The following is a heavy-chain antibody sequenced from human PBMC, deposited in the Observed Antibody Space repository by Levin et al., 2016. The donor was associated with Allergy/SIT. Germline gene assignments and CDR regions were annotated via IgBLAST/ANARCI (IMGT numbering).Heavy chain of an antibody. D-gene: IGHD6-19*01. Sequence: WIRQPPGKGLEWVAVIWYDGSNKYYADSVKGRFTISRDNSKNTLYLQMNSLRAEDTAVYYCARDDIAVAGLNNWFDPWGQGTLVTVSS. V-gene: IGHV3-33*01. CDR2: IWYDGSNK. CDR3: ARDDIAVAGLNNWFDP. J-gene: IGHJ5*02.